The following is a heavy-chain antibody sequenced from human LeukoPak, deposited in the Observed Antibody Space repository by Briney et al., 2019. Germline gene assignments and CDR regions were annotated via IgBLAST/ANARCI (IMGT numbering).Heavy chain of an antibody. D-gene: IGHD6-19*01. Sequence: GGSLRLSCVASGFTFSSFWMSWVRQAPGKGLEWVANIKQDGSERYYVDSVKGRFTISRDNAKSSLYLQMNSLRAEDTAVYYCARDLGGSGWYNYFDYWGQGTPVTVSS. J-gene: IGHJ4*02. V-gene: IGHV3-7*04. CDR3: ARDLGGSGWYNYFDY. CDR1: GFTFSSFW. CDR2: IKQDGSER.